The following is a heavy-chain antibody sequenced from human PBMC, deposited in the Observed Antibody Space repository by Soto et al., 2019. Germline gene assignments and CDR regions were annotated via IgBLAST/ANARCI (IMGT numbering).Heavy chain of an antibody. CDR3: ARDGSKEWEPLNFDS. V-gene: IGHV3-33*01. J-gene: IGHJ4*02. CDR2: IWYDGSNK. CDR1: GFTFSRYR. Sequence: RSLSCAGSGFTFSRYRLHWIRQAQGTAREREAVIWYDGSNKYYADSVKGRFTISRDNSKNTLYLQMNSLIAEYTAVYYCARDGSKEWEPLNFDSWGKGTLLTVSS. D-gene: IGHD1-26*01.